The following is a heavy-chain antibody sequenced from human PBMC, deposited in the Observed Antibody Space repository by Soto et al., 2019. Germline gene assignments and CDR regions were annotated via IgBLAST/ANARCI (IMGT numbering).Heavy chain of an antibody. V-gene: IGHV1-69*02. D-gene: IGHD1-1*01. CDR2: IIPILGIA. J-gene: IGHJ6*02. CDR3: ARVQGLEAYGMDV. CDR1: GGTFSSYT. Sequence: QVQLVQSGAEVKKPGSSVKVSCKASGGTFSSYTISWVRQAPGQGLEWMGRIIPILGIAYYAQKFQGRVTINNGQSAGTAYMSGSSLRSEDSAVYYCARVQGLEAYGMDVWGQGTTVTVSS.